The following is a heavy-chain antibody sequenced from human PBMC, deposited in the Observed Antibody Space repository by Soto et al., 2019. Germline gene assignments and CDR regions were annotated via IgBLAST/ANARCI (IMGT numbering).Heavy chain of an antibody. CDR3: FGRLGSNGLDP. V-gene: IGHV4-34*01. D-gene: IGHD3-10*01. CDR2: INHSGNT. Sequence: SETLSLTCAVDGGSFGTYYWNWISQPPGKGLEWIGEINHSGNTQYNPSLKSRVTMSLDTSKNQFSLKLTSVTAADTAVYYCFGRLGSNGLDPWGQGTLVTLSS. CDR1: GGSFGTYY. J-gene: IGHJ5*01.